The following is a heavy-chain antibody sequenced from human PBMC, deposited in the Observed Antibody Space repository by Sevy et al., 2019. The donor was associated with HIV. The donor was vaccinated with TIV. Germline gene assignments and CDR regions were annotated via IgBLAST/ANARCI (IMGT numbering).Heavy chain of an antibody. D-gene: IGHD1-1*01. V-gene: IGHV3-15*01. Sequence: GGSLRLSCAASGFTFSNAWMSWVRQAPGKGLEWVGRIKSKTDGGTTDYSAPVKGSFTISRDDSKNTLYLQMISLKTEDTAIYYCTTDSTTRGLSALLDYWGQGTLVTVSS. J-gene: IGHJ4*02. CDR2: IKSKTDGGTT. CDR1: GFTFSNAW. CDR3: TTDSTTRGLSALLDY.